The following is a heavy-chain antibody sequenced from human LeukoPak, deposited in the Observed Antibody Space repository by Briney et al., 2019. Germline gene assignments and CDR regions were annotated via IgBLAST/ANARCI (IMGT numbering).Heavy chain of an antibody. J-gene: IGHJ4*02. D-gene: IGHD1-26*01. CDR1: GFTFSSYE. CDR2: ISSSGSTI. CDR3: ASGFTSGSSNLDY. Sequence: GGSLRLSCAASGFTFSSYEMNWVRQAPGKGLEWVSYISSSGSTIYYADSVKGRFTISRDNAKNSLYLQMNSLRAEDTAVYYCASGFTSGSSNLDYWGQGTLVTVSS. V-gene: IGHV3-48*03.